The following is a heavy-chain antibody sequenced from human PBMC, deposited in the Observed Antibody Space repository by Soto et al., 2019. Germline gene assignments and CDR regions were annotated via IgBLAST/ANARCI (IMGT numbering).Heavy chain of an antibody. CDR1: GLTFSTYG. V-gene: IGHV3-30*18. J-gene: IGHJ4*02. CDR2: ISYDVRKT. CDR3: AKDSLGGMGTVMMPGPD. D-gene: IGHD4-17*01. Sequence: VGSLRLSCAVSGLTFSTYGMHWVRQAPGKGLEWVAVISYDVRKTHYADSVRGRFTISRDNSKSTLYLQMNDLRADDTALYYCAKDSLGGMGTVMMPGPDWGQGTLVTVSS.